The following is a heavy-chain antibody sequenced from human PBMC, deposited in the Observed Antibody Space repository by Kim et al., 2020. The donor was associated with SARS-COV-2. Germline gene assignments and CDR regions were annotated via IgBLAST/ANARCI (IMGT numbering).Heavy chain of an antibody. Sequence: NTIYSRKFQGRLTITRDTSASTVYMELSSLRSEDTAVYYCARGFGGWDDYWGQGSLVTVSS. J-gene: IGHJ4*02. V-gene: IGHV1-3*01. CDR2: NT. CDR3: ARGFGGWDDY. D-gene: IGHD6-19*01.